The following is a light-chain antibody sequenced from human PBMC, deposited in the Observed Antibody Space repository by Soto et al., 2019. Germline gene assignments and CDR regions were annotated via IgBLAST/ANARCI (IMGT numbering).Light chain of an antibody. CDR3: SSYTSSGTLYV. Sequence: QSALTQPASVSGSPGQSITISCTGTSSDIGGYNYVSWYQQHPGKAPKLMIYGVTNRPSGVSNRFSGFKSGNTASLTISGLQAEDETDYYCSSYTSSGTLYVFGTGTKLTVL. CDR2: GVT. V-gene: IGLV2-14*01. CDR1: SSDIGGYNY. J-gene: IGLJ1*01.